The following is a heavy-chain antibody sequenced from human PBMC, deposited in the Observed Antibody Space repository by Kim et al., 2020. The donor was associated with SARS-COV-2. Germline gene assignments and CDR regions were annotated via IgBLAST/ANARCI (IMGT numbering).Heavy chain of an antibody. J-gene: IGHJ4*02. CDR1: GYTLTELS. Sequence: ASVKVSCKVSGYTLTELSMHWVRQAPGKGLEWMGGFDPEDGETIDAQKFQGRVTMTEDTSTDTAYMELSSLRSEDTAVYYCATDFAYGSGSYPRFDYWGQGTLVTVSS. CDR2: FDPEDGET. D-gene: IGHD3-10*01. CDR3: ATDFAYGSGSYPRFDY. V-gene: IGHV1-24*01.